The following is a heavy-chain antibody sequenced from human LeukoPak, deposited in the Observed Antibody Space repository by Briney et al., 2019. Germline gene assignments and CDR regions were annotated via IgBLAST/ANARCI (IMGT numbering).Heavy chain of an antibody. V-gene: IGHV3-23*01. CDR1: GFTFSSWT. J-gene: IGHJ4*02. Sequence: GGSLRLSCVASGFTFSSWTMGWVRQAPGKGLEWVSSITGSGGSTYDEVSVKGRVTISRDNSKNTLYLQMNSLRAEDTAVYYCARGSSDWPYYFAYRGQGTLVTVSS. CDR2: ITGSGGST. D-gene: IGHD6-19*01. CDR3: ARGSSDWPYYFAY.